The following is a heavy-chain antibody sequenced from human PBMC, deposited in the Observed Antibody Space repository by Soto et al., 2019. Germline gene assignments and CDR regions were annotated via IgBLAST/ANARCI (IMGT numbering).Heavy chain of an antibody. CDR2: INYSGST. CDR1: GGSIGSYY. D-gene: IGHD3-10*01. Sequence: SETLSLTCTVSGGSIGSYYWSWIRQPPGKGLEWIGYINYSGSTNYNPPLKSRVTISVDTSTNQFSLRLNSATAADTAVYYCACSVTMVRGIIPTLFDYWGQGTLVTVSS. J-gene: IGHJ4*02. CDR3: ACSVTMVRGIIPTLFDY. V-gene: IGHV4-59*01.